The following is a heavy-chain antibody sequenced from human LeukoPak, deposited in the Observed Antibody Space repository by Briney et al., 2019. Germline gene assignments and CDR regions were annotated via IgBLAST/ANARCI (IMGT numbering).Heavy chain of an antibody. CDR3: ARDLGYFDWLPKNRAWFDP. Sequence: SVKVSCKASGGTFSSYAISWVRQAPGQGLEWMGGIIPIFGIANYAQKFQGRVTITTDESTSTAYMELSSLRSEDTAVYYCARDLGYFDWLPKNRAWFDPWGQGTLVTVSS. CDR2: IIPIFGIA. D-gene: IGHD3-9*01. V-gene: IGHV1-69*05. J-gene: IGHJ5*02. CDR1: GGTFSSYA.